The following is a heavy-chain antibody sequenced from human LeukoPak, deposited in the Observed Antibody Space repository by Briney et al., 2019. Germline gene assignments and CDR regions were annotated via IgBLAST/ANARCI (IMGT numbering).Heavy chain of an antibody. D-gene: IGHD3-22*01. J-gene: IGHJ3*02. CDR2: INWNGGST. V-gene: IGHV3-20*04. CDR3: ARAVPDYYDSSGYYYDAFDI. CDR1: GFTFSSYA. Sequence: PGGSLRLSCAASGFTFSSYAMHWVRQAPGKGLEWVSGINWNGGSTGYADFVKGRFTISRDNAKNSLYLQMNSLRAEDTALYYCARAVPDYYDSSGYYYDAFDIWGQGTMVTVSS.